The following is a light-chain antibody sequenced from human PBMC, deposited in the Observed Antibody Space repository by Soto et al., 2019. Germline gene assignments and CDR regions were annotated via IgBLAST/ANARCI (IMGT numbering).Light chain of an antibody. CDR3: QQFSSYPLT. J-gene: IGKJ4*01. Sequence: IVLTQSPGTLSLSPGERATLSCRASQSVSNNLAWYQQKPGQAPRLLIYGASTRATGIPARFSGSGSGTEFTLTISRLEPEDFAVYYCQQFSSYPLTFGGGTKVDI. CDR2: GAS. V-gene: IGKV3-20*01. CDR1: QSVSNN.